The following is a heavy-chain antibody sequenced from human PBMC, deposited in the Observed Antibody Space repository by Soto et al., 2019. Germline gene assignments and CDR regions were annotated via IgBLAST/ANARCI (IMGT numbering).Heavy chain of an antibody. D-gene: IGHD3-22*01. CDR3: ARDYYDSSGYIFIRAFDI. V-gene: IGHV4-31*03. J-gene: IGHJ3*02. Sequence: SETLSLTCTVSGGSISSGGYYWSWIRQHPGKGLEWIGYIYYSGSTYYNPSLKSRVTISVDTSKNQFSLKLSSVTAADTAVYYCARDYYDSSGYIFIRAFDIWGQGTMVTVSS. CDR1: GGSISSGGYY. CDR2: IYYSGST.